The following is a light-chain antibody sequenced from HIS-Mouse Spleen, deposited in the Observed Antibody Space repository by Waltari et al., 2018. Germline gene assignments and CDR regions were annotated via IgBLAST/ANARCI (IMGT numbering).Light chain of an antibody. CDR3: QQRSNWPPGVT. V-gene: IGKV3-11*01. CDR2: DAS. J-gene: IGKJ3*01. Sequence: EIALTQSPATLSLSPRERATLTCRASQSVSSYLAWYQQNPGQAPRLLIYDASNRATGIPARFSGSGSGTDFTLTISSLEPEDFAVYYCQQRSNWPPGVTFGPGTKVDIK. CDR1: QSVSSY.